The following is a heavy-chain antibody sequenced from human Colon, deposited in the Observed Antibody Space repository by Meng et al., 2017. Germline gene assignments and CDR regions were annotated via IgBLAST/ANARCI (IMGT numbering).Heavy chain of an antibody. D-gene: IGHD2-21*02. V-gene: IGHV1-2*02. CDR1: GYIFSDYY. Sequence: ASVKVSCKAAGYIFSDYYIHWVRQAPGQGLEWMGWINSNSGGTQYAQKFQGRVTMTRDTSISTVYMELSSLRSDDTAVYYCARVEVTGICGYLYWGQGTLVTVSS. CDR3: ARVEVTGICGYLY. CDR2: INSNSGGT. J-gene: IGHJ4*02.